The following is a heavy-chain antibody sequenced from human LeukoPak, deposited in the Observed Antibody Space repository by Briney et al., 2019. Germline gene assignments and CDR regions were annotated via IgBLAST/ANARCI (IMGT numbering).Heavy chain of an antibody. D-gene: IGHD2-21*02. CDR3: ARVRGDLSIDY. CDR2: INHSGIT. Sequence: SETLSLTCAVYGGSFSGYYWTWIRQPPGKGLEWIGEINHSGITNYNPSLKNRVTISADTSKNQFSLKLSSVTAADTAVYYCARVRGDLSIDYWGQGNLVTVSS. V-gene: IGHV4-34*01. CDR1: GGSFSGYY. J-gene: IGHJ4*02.